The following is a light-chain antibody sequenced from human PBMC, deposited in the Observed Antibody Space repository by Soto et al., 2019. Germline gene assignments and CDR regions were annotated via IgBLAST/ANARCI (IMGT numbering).Light chain of an antibody. V-gene: IGKV1-5*01. CDR2: DAS. CDR3: QEYNSYPVS. Sequence: DIQVTQSPATLSAFVGDRVTISCRARQSIGTWLAWYQQKPGKAPKLLIYDASTLESGVPSRFSGSGSGTEFTLTISSLQPEDVATYYCQEYNSYPVSFCQGTRLDI. J-gene: IGKJ5*01. CDR1: QSIGTW.